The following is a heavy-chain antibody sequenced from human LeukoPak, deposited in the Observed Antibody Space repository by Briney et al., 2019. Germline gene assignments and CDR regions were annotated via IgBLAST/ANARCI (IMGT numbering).Heavy chain of an antibody. CDR3: TRLPRETAGDY. CDR2: IHPDSSDK. Sequence: GGSLRLSCEASGSTFRHSWLSWIRQTPGKGLERVANIHPDSSDKFYVDSMEGRFTISRDNTKNSLYLQIDNARLDDTGLYYCTRLPRETAGDYWGQGVPVIVSS. J-gene: IGHJ4*02. CDR1: GSTFRHSW. D-gene: IGHD1-14*01. V-gene: IGHV3-7*03.